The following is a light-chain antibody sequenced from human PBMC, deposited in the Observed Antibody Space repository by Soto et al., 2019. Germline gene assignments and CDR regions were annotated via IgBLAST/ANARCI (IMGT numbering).Light chain of an antibody. V-gene: IGLV2-14*01. J-gene: IGLJ2*01. CDR3: SSYTSSSTVV. CDR2: EVS. Sequence: QSALTQPASVSGSPGQSITISCTGTSSDVGGYNYVSWYQQHPGKAPKLMIYEVSNRPSGVSNRFSGSKSGNTASQTISGLQAEDEGYYYCSSYTSSSTVVFGGGTKVTVL. CDR1: SSDVGGYNY.